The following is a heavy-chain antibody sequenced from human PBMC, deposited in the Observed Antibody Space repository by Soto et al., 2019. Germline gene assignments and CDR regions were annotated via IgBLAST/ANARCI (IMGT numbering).Heavy chain of an antibody. D-gene: IGHD6-13*01. CDR1: GYTFTGYY. CDR3: ARDPVPVADRGYSSSWYYFDY. V-gene: IGHV1-2*04. CDR2: INPNSGGT. J-gene: IGHJ4*02. Sequence: ASVKVSCKASGYTFTGYYMHWVRQAPGQGLEWMGWINPNSGGTNYAQKFQGWVTMTRDTSISTAYMELSRLRSDDTAVYYCARDPVPVADRGYSSSWYYFDYWGQGTLVTVSS.